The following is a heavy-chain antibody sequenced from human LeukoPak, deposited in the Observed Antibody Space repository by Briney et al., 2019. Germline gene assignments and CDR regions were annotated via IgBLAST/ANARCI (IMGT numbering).Heavy chain of an antibody. D-gene: IGHD3-10*01. CDR2: IKQDGSEK. V-gene: IGHV3-7*03. CDR1: GFTLSTHW. CDR3: ASDFGSGSFFAY. J-gene: IGHJ4*01. Sequence: GGSLRLSCAASGFTLSTHWMSWVSQIPGKGLEWEANIKQDGSEKHYVDSVRGRFTISRDNAESSLYLQMNSLRAEDTAVYYCASDFGSGSFFAYWGHGPLVTVSS.